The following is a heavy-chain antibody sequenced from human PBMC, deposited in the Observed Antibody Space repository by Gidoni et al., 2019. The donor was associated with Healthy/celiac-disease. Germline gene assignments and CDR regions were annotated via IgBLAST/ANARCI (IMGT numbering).Heavy chain of an antibody. CDR2: ISSSSSYI. J-gene: IGHJ4*02. CDR1: GFTFSSYS. CDR3: ARGWADAIVVESFGY. V-gene: IGHV3-21*01. Sequence: EVQLVESGGGMVKPGGCLRLSCAASGFTFSSYSMNWVRQAPGKGLEWVSSISSSSSYIYYADSVKGRFTISRDNAKNSLYLQMNSLRAEDTAVYYCARGWADAIVVESFGYWGQGTLVTVSS. D-gene: IGHD2-8*01.